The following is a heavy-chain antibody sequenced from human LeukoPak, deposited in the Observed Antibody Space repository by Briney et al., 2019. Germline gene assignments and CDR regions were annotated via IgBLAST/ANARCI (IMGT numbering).Heavy chain of an antibody. J-gene: IGHJ6*02. Sequence: GGSLRLSCAASGFTFSSYSMNWVRQAPGKGLEWVSYISSSSSTIYYADSVKGRFTISRDNAKNSLYLQMNSLRAEDTAVYYCARDGDYYDSSGYYGMDVWGQGTTVTVSS. D-gene: IGHD3-22*01. CDR2: ISSSSSTI. CDR3: ARDGDYYDSSGYYGMDV. V-gene: IGHV3-48*01. CDR1: GFTFSSYS.